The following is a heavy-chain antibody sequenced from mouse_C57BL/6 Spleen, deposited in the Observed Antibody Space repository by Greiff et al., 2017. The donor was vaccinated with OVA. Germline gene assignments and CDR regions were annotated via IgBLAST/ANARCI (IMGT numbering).Heavy chain of an antibody. CDR2: IDPSDSYT. CDR1: GYTFTSYW. V-gene: IGHV1-69*01. D-gene: IGHD2-3*01. J-gene: IGHJ2*01. Sequence: QVQLQQSGAELVMPGASVKLSCKASGYTFTSYWMHWVKQRPGQGLEWIGEIDPSDSYTNYNQKFKGKSTLTVDKSSSTAYMQLSSLTSEDSAVYYCARKESDGYFDYWGQGTTLTVSS. CDR3: ARKESDGYFDY.